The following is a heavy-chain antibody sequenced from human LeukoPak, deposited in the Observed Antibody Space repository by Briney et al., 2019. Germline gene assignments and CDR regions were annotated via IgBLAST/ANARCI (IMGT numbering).Heavy chain of an antibody. CDR3: ARGGSIVGATPHDTFDI. D-gene: IGHD1-26*01. V-gene: IGHV4-59*01. J-gene: IGHJ3*02. Sequence: PSETLSLTCTVSGGSISSYYWSWIRQPPGKGLEWIGYIYYSGSTNYNPSLKSRVTISVDTSKNQFSLKLSSVTAADTAVYYCARGGSIVGATPHDTFDIWGQGTMVTVSS. CDR1: GGSISSYY. CDR2: IYYSGST.